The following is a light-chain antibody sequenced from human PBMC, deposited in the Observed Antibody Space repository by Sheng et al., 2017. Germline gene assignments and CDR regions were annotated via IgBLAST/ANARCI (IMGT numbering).Light chain of an antibody. CDR3: QHYYNWPLS. J-gene: IGKJ4*01. CDR2: GAS. CDR1: QSVNNN. Sequence: EIVLTQSPLTLSLSPGESATLSCRASQSVNNNLAWYQQKPGQAPRLLIYGASTRATGMPARFSGSGSGTEFTLTISSLQSEDFAIYYCQHYYNWPLSFGGGTKVEIK. V-gene: IGKV3-15*01.